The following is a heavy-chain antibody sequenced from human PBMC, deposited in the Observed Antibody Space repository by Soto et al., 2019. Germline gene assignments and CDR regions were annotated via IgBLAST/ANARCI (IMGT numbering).Heavy chain of an antibody. CDR2: IYSGGST. Sequence: GGSLRLSCAASGFTVSSNYMSWVRQAPGKGLEWVSVIYSGGSTYYADSVKGRSTISRDNSKNTLYLQMNSLRAEDTAVYYCARDTTAGYNWNYFWFDPWGQGTLVTVSS. D-gene: IGHD1-7*01. CDR1: GFTVSSNY. J-gene: IGHJ5*02. V-gene: IGHV3-66*01. CDR3: ARDTTAGYNWNYFWFDP.